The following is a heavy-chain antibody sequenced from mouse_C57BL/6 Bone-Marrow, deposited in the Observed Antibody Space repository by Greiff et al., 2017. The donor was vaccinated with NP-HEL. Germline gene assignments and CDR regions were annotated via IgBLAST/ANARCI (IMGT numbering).Heavy chain of an antibody. CDR1: GFTITDYY. J-gene: IGHJ2*01. Sequence: VQLQQSGAELVKPGASVKLSCTASGFTITDYYMHWVKQRPEQGLEWIGRIDPEDGETKYATKFQGKATITADTSSNTAYLQLSSLTSEDTAVNYCARQAYYGSSYDYWGQGTTLTVSS. CDR3: ARQAYYGSSYDY. V-gene: IGHV14-2*01. D-gene: IGHD1-1*01. CDR2: IDPEDGET.